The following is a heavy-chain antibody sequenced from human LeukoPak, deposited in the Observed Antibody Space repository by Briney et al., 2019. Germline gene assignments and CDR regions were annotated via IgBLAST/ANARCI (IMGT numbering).Heavy chain of an antibody. V-gene: IGHV1-69*13. CDR1: GGTFGSYA. D-gene: IGHD6-6*01. Sequence: GASVKVSCKASGGTFGSYAISWVRQAPGQGLEWMGGIIPIFGTANYAQKFQGRVTITADESTSTAYMELSSLRSEDTAVYYCARRGSSSSLHYYGMDVWGQGTTVTVSS. J-gene: IGHJ6*02. CDR2: IIPIFGTA. CDR3: ARRGSSSSLHYYGMDV.